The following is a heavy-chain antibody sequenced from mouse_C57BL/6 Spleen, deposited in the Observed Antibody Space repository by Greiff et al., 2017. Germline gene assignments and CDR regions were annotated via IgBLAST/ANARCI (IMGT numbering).Heavy chain of an antibody. D-gene: IGHD1-1*01. CDR1: GYTFTDYY. CDR2: INPNNGGT. J-gene: IGHJ1*03. CDR3: ARKFIITTVVYWYFDV. Sequence: EVQLQQSGPELVKPGASVKISCKASGYTFTDYYMNWVKQSHGKSLEWIGDINPNNGGTSYNQKFKGKATLTVDKSSSTAYMELRSMTSEDSAVYYCARKFIITTVVYWYFDVWGTGTTVTVSS. V-gene: IGHV1-26*01.